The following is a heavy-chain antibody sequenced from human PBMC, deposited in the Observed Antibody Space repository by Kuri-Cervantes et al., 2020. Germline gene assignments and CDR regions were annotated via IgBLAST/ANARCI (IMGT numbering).Heavy chain of an antibody. CDR1: GFTFSRYW. CDR2: IRNKANTYST. CDR3: ASSWGDYRRFDY. J-gene: IGHJ4*02. D-gene: IGHD4-17*01. Sequence: GESLKISCAASGFTFSRYWMSWVRQTPGKGLEWIARIRNKANTYSTEYAASVKGRFTISRDGSQNSLYLQMNSLNTGDTALYYCASSWGDYRRFDYWGQGTLVTVSS. V-gene: IGHV3-72*01.